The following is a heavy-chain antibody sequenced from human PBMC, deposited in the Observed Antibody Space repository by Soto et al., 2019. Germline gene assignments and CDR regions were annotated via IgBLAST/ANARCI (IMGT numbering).Heavy chain of an antibody. J-gene: IGHJ6*02. Sequence: QVQLVQSGAEVKKPGSSVKVSCKASGGTFSSYAISWVRQAPGQGLEWMGGIIPIFGTANYAQKFQGRVTITADESTSTAYMELSSLRSEDTAVYYCARGTYYYGSGSYYLPYGMDVWGQGTTVTVSS. CDR1: GGTFSSYA. CDR3: ARGTYYYGSGSYYLPYGMDV. D-gene: IGHD3-10*01. V-gene: IGHV1-69*01. CDR2: IIPIFGTA.